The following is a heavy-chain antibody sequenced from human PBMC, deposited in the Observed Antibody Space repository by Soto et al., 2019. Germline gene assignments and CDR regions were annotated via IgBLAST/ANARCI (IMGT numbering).Heavy chain of an antibody. J-gene: IGHJ4*02. D-gene: IGHD3-22*01. CDR3: ALRSMAVVPEY. CDR1: GDSISTYY. V-gene: IGHV4-59*01. CDR2: LYYGRSA. Sequence: QVQLQESGPGLVKPSETLSLTCAVSGDSISTYYCMWIRQPPGKGLESIGYLYYGRSANYNPSLKSRVTLSXHTSTNQCSLTLSSMTAADTAVYYCALRSMAVVPEYWGQGTLVTVSS.